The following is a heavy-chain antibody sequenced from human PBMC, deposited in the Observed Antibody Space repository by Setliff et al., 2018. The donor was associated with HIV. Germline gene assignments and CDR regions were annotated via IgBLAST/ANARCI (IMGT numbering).Heavy chain of an antibody. CDR3: VRGYDTEEQSYFDY. D-gene: IGHD3-22*01. CDR2: ISEDGRTT. CDR1: GFSFSNYW. Sequence: GGSLRLSCAASGFSFSNYWMHWVRQAPGEALVWVSRISEDGRTTNYADSVKGRFTISRDNAKNTVYLQMNSLGAEDTAVYYCVRGYDTEEQSYFDYWGQGALVTVSS. V-gene: IGHV3-74*01. J-gene: IGHJ4*02.